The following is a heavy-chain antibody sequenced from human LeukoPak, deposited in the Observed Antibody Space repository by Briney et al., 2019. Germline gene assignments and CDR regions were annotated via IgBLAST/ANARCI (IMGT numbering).Heavy chain of an antibody. CDR1: GGSISSYY. V-gene: IGHV4-59*01. CDR2: IYYSGST. CDR3: ARVLHGSGSLYYYYYYMDV. Sequence: PSETLSLTCTVSGGSISSYYWSWIRQPPGKGLEWIGYIYYSGSTNYNPSLKSRVTISVDKSKNRFSLKLSSVTAADTAVYYCARVLHGSGSLYYYYYYMDVWGKGTTVTISS. J-gene: IGHJ6*03. D-gene: IGHD3-10*01.